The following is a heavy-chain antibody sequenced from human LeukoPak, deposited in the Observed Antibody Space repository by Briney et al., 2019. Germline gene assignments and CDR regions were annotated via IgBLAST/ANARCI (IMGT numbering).Heavy chain of an antibody. CDR2: ISYDGSNK. CDR1: GFTFSSYA. J-gene: IGHJ4*02. V-gene: IGHV3-30-3*01. D-gene: IGHD6-6*01. CDR3: ARDLGRPGDY. Sequence: GRSLRLSCAASGFTFSSYAMHWVRQAPGKGLEWVAVISYDGSNKYYADSVKGRFTISRDNSKNTLYLQMNSLRAEDTAVYYCARDLGRPGDYWGQGILVTVSS.